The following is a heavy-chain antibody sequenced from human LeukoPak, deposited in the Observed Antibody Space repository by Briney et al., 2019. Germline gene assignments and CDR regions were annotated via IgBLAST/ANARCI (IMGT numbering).Heavy chain of an antibody. J-gene: IGHJ2*01. CDR2: IYYDGSNK. CDR3: ARDLLYSGSYSWYFDL. CDR1: GFTFSRNG. D-gene: IGHD1-26*01. Sequence: GGSLRLSCAASGFTFSRNGMHWVRQAPGKGLEWVALIYYDGSNKCYVDSVKGRFTISRDNSKNMLYLQMNSLRAEDTAVYHCARDLLYSGSYSWYFDLWGRGIPVTVSS. V-gene: IGHV3-33*01.